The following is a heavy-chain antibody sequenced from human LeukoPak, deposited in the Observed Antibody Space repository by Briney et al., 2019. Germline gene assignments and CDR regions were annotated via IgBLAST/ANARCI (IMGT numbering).Heavy chain of an antibody. V-gene: IGHV1-8*02. Sequence: EASVKVSCKASGGTFSSYAISWVRQATGQGLEWMGWMNPNSGNTGYAQKFQGRVTMTRNTSISTAYMELSSLRSEDTAVYYCARGVLPAAIIGYWGQGTLVTVSS. CDR2: MNPNSGNT. J-gene: IGHJ4*02. D-gene: IGHD2-2*02. CDR3: ARGVLPAAIIGY. CDR1: GGTFSSYA.